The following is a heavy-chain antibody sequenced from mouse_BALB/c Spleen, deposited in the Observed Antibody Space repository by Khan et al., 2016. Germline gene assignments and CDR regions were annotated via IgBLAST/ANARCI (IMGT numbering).Heavy chain of an antibody. CDR3: ARWSYYYGSSYGWFAY. Sequence: QVQLQQSGAELTKPGASVKMSCKASGYTFTDYWMHWVKQSPGQGLEWIGYINPSTGYTEYNQKFKDKATLPADKSSSTAYMQLSSLTSEDSAVYYCARWSYYYGSSYGWFAYWGQGTLVTVSA. CDR2: INPSTGYT. D-gene: IGHD1-1*01. V-gene: IGHV1-7*01. J-gene: IGHJ3*01. CDR1: GYTFTDYW.